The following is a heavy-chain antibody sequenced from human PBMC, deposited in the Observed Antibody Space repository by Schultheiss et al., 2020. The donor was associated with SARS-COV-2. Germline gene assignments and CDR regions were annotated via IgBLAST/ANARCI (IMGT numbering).Heavy chain of an antibody. CDR2: ISSSSSYI. D-gene: IGHD3-22*01. CDR3: ATYYYDSSGYYLGFDI. J-gene: IGHJ3*02. Sequence: GGSLRLSCAASGFTFSSYSMNWVRQAPGKGLEWVSSISSSSSYIYYADSVKGRFTISRDNAKNSLYLQMNNLRAEDMAVYYCATYYYDSSGYYLGFDIWGQGTMVTVSS. V-gene: IGHV3-21*01. CDR1: GFTFSSYS.